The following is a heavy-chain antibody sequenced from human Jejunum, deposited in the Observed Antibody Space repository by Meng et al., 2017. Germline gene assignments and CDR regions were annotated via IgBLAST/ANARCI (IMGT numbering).Heavy chain of an antibody. CDR3: AHSGGWVFDY. CDR2: IYWDDDK. CDR1: GSSLSTSGVG. V-gene: IGHV2-5*02. Sequence: IKESGPSLVKPTQTLTLTCTFSGSSLSTSGVGVVWRRQPPGTALECLALIYWDDDKRYTPSLKNRLTITKDTSKNQVVLTVTNLDPVDTATYYCAHSGGWVFDYWGQGTLVTVSS. D-gene: IGHD6-19*01. J-gene: IGHJ4*02.